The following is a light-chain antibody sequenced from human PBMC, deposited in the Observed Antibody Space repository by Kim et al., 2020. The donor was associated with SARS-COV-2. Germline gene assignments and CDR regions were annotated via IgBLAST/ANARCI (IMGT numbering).Light chain of an antibody. CDR3: AAWDATVNALV. J-gene: IGLJ7*01. V-gene: IGLV1-44*01. CDR1: DSNIGKYP. Sequence: ELTQPPSASATPGQTVTISCSGSDSNIGKYPVDWYQQLPGTAPKLLLYINNHRPSGIPDRFFGSKSGTSASLAISGLHSEDEAYYYCAAWDATVNALVFGGGTQLTVL. CDR2: INN.